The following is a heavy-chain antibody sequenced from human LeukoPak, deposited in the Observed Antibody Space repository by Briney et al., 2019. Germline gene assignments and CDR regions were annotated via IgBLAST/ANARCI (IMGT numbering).Heavy chain of an antibody. CDR2: IYWDDGE. V-gene: IGHV2-5*02. CDR1: GFSLSTSEVG. Sequence: SGPTLVNPTQTLTLTCTFSGFSLSTSEVGVGWVRQPPGKALEWLALIYWDDGERYSPSLKSRLTITKDTSKNQVVLTMTNMDPVDTATYYCAHWDGSGSRWGQGTLVTVSS. J-gene: IGHJ4*02. CDR3: AHWDGSGSR. D-gene: IGHD3-10*01.